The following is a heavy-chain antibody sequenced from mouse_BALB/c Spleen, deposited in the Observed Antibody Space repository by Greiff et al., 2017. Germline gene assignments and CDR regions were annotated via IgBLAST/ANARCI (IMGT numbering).Heavy chain of an antibody. D-gene: IGHD2-3*01. CDR3: ARDGYSEGFAY. J-gene: IGHJ3*01. V-gene: IGHV2-9*02. CDR1: GFSLTSYG. Sequence: VQLQQSGPGLVAPSQSLSITCTVSGFSLTSYGVHWVRQPPGKGLEWLGVIWAGGSTNYNSALMSRLSISKDNSKSQVFLKMNSLQTDDTAMYYCARDGYSEGFAYWGQGTLVTVSA. CDR2: IWAGGST.